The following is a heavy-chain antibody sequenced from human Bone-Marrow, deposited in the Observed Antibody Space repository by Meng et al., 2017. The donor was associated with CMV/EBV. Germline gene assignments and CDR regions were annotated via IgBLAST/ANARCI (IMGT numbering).Heavy chain of an antibody. J-gene: IGHJ3*02. CDR2: IGVRGSSK. CDR3: ARLDGSSGWYRGSDAFDI. D-gene: IGHD6-19*01. Sequence: ETLSLTCAASGFTFNTYSMNWVRQAPGKGLEWVSYIGVRGSSKQYSDSVKGRFTISRDNAKNSLYLQMNSLRAEDTAVYYCARLDGSSGWYRGSDAFDIWGQGTMVTVSS. V-gene: IGHV3-48*04. CDR1: GFTFNTYS.